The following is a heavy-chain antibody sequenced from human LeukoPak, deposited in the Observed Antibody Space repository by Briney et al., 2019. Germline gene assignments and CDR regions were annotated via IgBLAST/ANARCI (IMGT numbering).Heavy chain of an antibody. V-gene: IGHV4-4*09. Sequence: SETLSLTCTVSGGSISSYYWSWIRQPPGKGLEWIGYIYTSGSTNYNPSLKSRVTISVDTSKNQFSLKLSFVTAADTAVYYCARGAAAPLDYWGQGTLVTVSS. CDR1: GGSISSYY. J-gene: IGHJ4*02. CDR3: ARGAAAPLDY. CDR2: IYTSGST. D-gene: IGHD6-13*01.